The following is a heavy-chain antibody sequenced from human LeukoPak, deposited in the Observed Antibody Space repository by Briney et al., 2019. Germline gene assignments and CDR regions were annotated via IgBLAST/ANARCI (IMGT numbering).Heavy chain of an antibody. D-gene: IGHD5-12*01. CDR1: GFTFDDYG. Sequence: GGSLRLSCAASGFTFDDYGMSWVRQAPGKGLEWVSGINWNGGSTGYADSVKGRFTISRDNAKNSLYLQMNGLRAEDTALYYCARSGASGYDLFGDYWGQGTLVTVSS. CDR2: INWNGGST. CDR3: ARSGASGYDLFGDY. J-gene: IGHJ4*02. V-gene: IGHV3-20*04.